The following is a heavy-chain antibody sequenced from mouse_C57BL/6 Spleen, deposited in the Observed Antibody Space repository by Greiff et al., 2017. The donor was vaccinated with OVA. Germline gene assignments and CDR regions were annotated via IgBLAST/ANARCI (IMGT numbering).Heavy chain of an antibody. CDR2: INPNYGTT. CDR3: ARWGYSNYGYAMDY. V-gene: IGHV1-39*01. D-gene: IGHD2-5*01. CDR1: GYSFTDYN. Sequence: EVKLQESGPELVKPGASVKISCKASGYSFTDYNMNWVKQSNGKSLEWIGVINPNYGTTSYNQKFKGKATLTVDQSSSTAYMQLNSLTSEDSAVYYCARWGYSNYGYAMDYWGQGTSVTVSS. J-gene: IGHJ4*01.